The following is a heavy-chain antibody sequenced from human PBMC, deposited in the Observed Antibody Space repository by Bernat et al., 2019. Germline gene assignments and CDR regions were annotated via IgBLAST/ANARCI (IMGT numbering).Heavy chain of an antibody. CDR2: INRDGSIT. J-gene: IGHJ4*02. CDR3: VRIGYSTSSLGIDY. V-gene: IGHV3-74*01. D-gene: IGHD2-8*01. Sequence: EVQLVESGGGLVQPGGSLRLSCAASGFTFRSYWMHWVRQAPGKGLVWVARINRDGSITTYADSVGGRFTISRDNAKNTLFLQMTSLRVEDTAVYYCVRIGYSTSSLGIDYWGQGALVSVSS. CDR1: GFTFRSYW.